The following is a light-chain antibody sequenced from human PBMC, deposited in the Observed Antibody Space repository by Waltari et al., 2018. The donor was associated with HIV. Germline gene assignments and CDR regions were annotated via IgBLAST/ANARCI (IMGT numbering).Light chain of an antibody. CDR1: SSDVGAYNV. J-gene: IGLJ2*01. Sequence: QSALTQHASVSGSPGQSNTTPCTASSSDVGAYNVVSWYEQHHCQTTKLIIYEVSDRPSGGSYRFSGSKSVNTASLTISGLQADDEADYSCSSYTNRATLLFGGGTRLTVL. CDR3: SSYTNRATLL. CDR2: EVS. V-gene: IGLV2-14*01.